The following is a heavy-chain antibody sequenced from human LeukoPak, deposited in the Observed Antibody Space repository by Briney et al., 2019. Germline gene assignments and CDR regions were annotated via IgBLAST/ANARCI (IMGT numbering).Heavy chain of an antibody. CDR1: GGSFSGYY. V-gene: IGHV4-34*01. D-gene: IGHD4-17*01. Sequence: SETLSLTCAVYGGSFSGYYWSWIRQPPGKGLEWIGEINHSGSTNYNPSLKSRVTISVDTSKNQFSLKLSSVTAADTAVYYCARGNDYGSNNWFDPWGQGTLVTVSS. J-gene: IGHJ5*02. CDR2: INHSGST. CDR3: ARGNDYGSNNWFDP.